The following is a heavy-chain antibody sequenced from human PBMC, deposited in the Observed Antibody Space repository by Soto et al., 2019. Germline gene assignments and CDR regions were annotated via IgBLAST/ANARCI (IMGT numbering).Heavy chain of an antibody. V-gene: IGHV2-5*02. CDR2: IYWDDSK. J-gene: IGHJ4*02. Sequence: QITLKESGPTLVKPTQTLTLTCTFSGFSLTTDRVGVGWIRPPPGEALEWLAVIYWDDSKPYRPSLESRLTITKDTSKNQVALTMTNMDSLDTATYYCAHAYGGRSLYWGQGTLVTVSS. D-gene: IGHD1-26*01. CDR3: AHAYGGRSLY. CDR1: GFSLTTDRVG.